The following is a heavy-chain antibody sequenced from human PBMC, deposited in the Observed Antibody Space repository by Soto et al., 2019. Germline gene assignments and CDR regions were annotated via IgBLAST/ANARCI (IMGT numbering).Heavy chain of an antibody. CDR2: ISGTGSYT. Sequence: GGSLRLSCAVSGFTFSDYYMSWIRQAPGKGLEWLSYISGTGSYTNYADSVKGRFTISRDNAKNSLYLQMNSLRAEDTAMYYCARAPTGRYDFWSGSNYYHYGMDIWGQGTTVTVSS. CDR1: GFTFSDYY. CDR3: ARAPTGRYDFWSGSNYYHYGMDI. D-gene: IGHD3-3*01. V-gene: IGHV3-11*06. J-gene: IGHJ6*02.